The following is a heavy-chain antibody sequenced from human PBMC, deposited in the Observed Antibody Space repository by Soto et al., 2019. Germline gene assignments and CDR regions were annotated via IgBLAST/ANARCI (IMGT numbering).Heavy chain of an antibody. CDR2: TIPILGIA. CDR1: GGTFSSYT. J-gene: IGHJ6*03. CDR3: ARGNMVDWNAYYYYYIDV. Sequence: ASVKVSCKASGGTFSSYTISWVRQAPGQGLEWMGRTIPILGIANYAQKFQGRVTITADKSTSTAYMELSSLRSEDTAVYYCARGNMVDWNAYYYYYIDVCGKGTTVTVSS. D-gene: IGHD1-1*01. V-gene: IGHV1-69*02.